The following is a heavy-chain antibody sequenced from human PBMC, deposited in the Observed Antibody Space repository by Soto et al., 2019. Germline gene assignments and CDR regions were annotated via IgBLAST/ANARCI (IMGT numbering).Heavy chain of an antibody. Sequence: QVQLQESGPGLVKPSETLSLTCTVSGGSISSYYWSWIRQPPGKGLERIGYIYYSGSTNYHPSLRRRVXXSXDXYKNQLSLKLSSVTAADTAVYYCAREVGDYYYGMDVWGQGTTVTVSS. CDR3: AREVGDYYYGMDV. D-gene: IGHD1-26*01. CDR1: GGSISSYY. V-gene: IGHV4-59*01. CDR2: IYYSGST. J-gene: IGHJ6*02.